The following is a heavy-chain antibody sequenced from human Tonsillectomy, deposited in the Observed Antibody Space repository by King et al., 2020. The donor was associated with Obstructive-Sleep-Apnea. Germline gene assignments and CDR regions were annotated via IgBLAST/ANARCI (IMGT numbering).Heavy chain of an antibody. CDR1: AFTFRNYG. J-gene: IGHJ4*02. D-gene: IGHD3-22*01. CDR2: IAYDGSTQ. V-gene: IGHV3-30*18. Sequence: VQLVESGGGVVQPGRSLRLSCAASAFTFRNYGMHWVRQAPGKGLEWVAVIAYDGSTQYYADSVKGRFTISRDNSRNTLYLQMNSLRAEDTAVYYCAKEGPDDSSGYYYGDFDYWGKGTLVTVSS. CDR3: AKEGPDDSSGYYYGDFDY.